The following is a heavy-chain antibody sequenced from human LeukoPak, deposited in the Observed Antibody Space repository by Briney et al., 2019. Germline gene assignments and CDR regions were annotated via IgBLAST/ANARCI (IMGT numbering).Heavy chain of an antibody. Sequence: SETLSLTCTVSGGSISSGSYYWSWIRQPAGKGLEWIGRIYTSGSTNYNPSLKSRVTISVDTSKNQFSLKLSSVTAADTAVYYCARAGLGIATKFDPWGQGTLVTVSS. CDR3: ARAGLGIATKFDP. CDR2: IYTSGST. CDR1: GGSISSGSYY. J-gene: IGHJ5*02. D-gene: IGHD6-13*01. V-gene: IGHV4-61*02.